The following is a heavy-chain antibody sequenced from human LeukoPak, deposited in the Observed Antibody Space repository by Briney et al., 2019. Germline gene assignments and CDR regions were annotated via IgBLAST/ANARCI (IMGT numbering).Heavy chain of an antibody. CDR2: INHSGST. J-gene: IGHJ3*02. CDR1: GGSFSGYY. Sequence: KPSETLSLTCAVYGGSFSGYYWSWIRQPPGKGLEWIGEINHSGSTNYNPSLKSRVTISVDTSKNQFSLKLSSVTAADTAVYYCARDISGAFDIWGQGTMVTVSS. CDR3: ARDISGAFDI. D-gene: IGHD5-12*01. V-gene: IGHV4-34*01.